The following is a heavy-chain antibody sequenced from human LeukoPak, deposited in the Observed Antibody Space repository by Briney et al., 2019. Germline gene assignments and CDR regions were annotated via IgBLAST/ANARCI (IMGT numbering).Heavy chain of an antibody. CDR1: GGTFSSYA. CDR3: ARYFGGLHYGMDV. D-gene: IGHD3-10*01. J-gene: IGHJ6*02. V-gene: IGHV1-69*13. Sequence: SVKVSCKASGGTFSSYAISWVRQAPGQGLEWMGGIIPIFGIANYAQKFQGRVTITADESTSTAYMELSSLRSEDTAVYYCARYFGGLHYGMDVWGQGTTVTVSS. CDR2: IIPIFGIA.